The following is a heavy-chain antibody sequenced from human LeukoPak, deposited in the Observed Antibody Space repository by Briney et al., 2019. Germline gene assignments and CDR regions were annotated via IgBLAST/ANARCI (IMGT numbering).Heavy chain of an antibody. CDR2: SSHDGSNK. CDR3: ARDEILLMVYAILDY. D-gene: IGHD2-8*01. V-gene: IGHV3-30-3*01. Sequence: PGGSLRLSCAASGFTFSHYTMHWVRQAPDKGLEWVAVSSHDGSNKYYADSVKGRFTISRDNSKNTLYLQMNSLRAEDTAVYYCARDEILLMVYAILDYWGQGTLVTVSS. CDR1: GFTFSHYT. J-gene: IGHJ4*02.